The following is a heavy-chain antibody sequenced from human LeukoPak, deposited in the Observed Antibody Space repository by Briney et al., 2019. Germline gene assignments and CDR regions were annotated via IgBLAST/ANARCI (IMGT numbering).Heavy chain of an antibody. CDR2: ISAYNGNT. J-gene: IGHJ4*02. CDR3: ARAPIVRGVIGALREGDY. Sequence: GASVKVSCKASGGTFSSYAISWVRQAPGQGLEWMGWISAYNGNTNYAQKLQGRVTMTTDTSTSTAYMELRSLRSDDTAVYYCARAPIVRGVIGALREGDYWGQGTLVTVSS. V-gene: IGHV1-18*01. D-gene: IGHD3-10*01. CDR1: GGTFSSYA.